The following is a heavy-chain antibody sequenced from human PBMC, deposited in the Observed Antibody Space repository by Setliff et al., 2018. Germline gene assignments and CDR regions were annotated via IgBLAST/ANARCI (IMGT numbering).Heavy chain of an antibody. CDR1: GGSVSSYY. J-gene: IGHJ4*03. Sequence: SETLSLTCTVSGGSVSSYYWSWIRQPPGKRLEWIGYIYYSGSTNYNPSLESRVTISVDTSKNQFSLRLNSATAADTAVYYCARLRGAFDYWGQGTMVTVSS. CDR2: IYYSGST. V-gene: IGHV4-59*02. CDR3: ARLRGAFDY. D-gene: IGHD3-16*01.